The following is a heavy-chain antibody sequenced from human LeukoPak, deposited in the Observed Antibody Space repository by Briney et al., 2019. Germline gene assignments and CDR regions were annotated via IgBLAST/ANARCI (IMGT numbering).Heavy chain of an antibody. V-gene: IGHV3-7*03. CDR1: GFTFSGFW. J-gene: IGHJ4*02. D-gene: IGHD2-15*01. CDR2: INSDGSEG. CDR3: AKQLGYCSDGSCYFPY. Sequence: PGGSLRLSCAVSGFTFSGFWMSWSRQAPGKGLEWVASINSDGSEGYYADVVKGRFTISRDNAKNSLYLQINSLRAEDTAVYYCAKQLGYCSDGSCYFPYWGQGTLVTVSS.